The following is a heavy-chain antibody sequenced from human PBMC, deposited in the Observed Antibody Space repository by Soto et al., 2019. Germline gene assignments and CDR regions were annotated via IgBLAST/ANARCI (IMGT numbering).Heavy chain of an antibody. CDR2: IYWDDDK. D-gene: IGHD3-22*01. CDR3: VHATQVTTGGDY. CDR1: GFSLSTTGVG. Sequence: QITLKESGPTLVKPTQTLTLTCTFSGFSLSTTGVGVGWIRQPPGKALDWLALIYWDDDKLYSPSLKSRLTITKDTSKNPVVLTMTTMDTIDTARYYWVHATQVTTGGDYWGQGTLVTVSS. V-gene: IGHV2-5*02. J-gene: IGHJ4*02.